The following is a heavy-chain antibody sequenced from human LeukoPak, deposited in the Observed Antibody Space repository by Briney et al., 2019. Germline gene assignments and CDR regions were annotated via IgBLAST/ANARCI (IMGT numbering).Heavy chain of an antibody. Sequence: PSETLSLTCAVYGGSFSGYYWSWIRQPPGKGLEWIGEINHSGSTNYNPSLKSRVTISVDTSKNQFSLKLSSVTAADTAVYYCARGAPGIFGVVIYYYYYGMDVWGQGTTVTVSS. D-gene: IGHD3-3*01. V-gene: IGHV4-34*01. CDR1: GGSFSGYY. CDR2: INHSGST. CDR3: ARGAPGIFGVVIYYYYYGMDV. J-gene: IGHJ6*02.